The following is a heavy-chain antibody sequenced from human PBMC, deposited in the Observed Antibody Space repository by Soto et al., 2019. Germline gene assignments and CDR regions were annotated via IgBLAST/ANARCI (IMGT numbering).Heavy chain of an antibody. CDR3: ARYVDIVATAIYFDY. CDR1: GGSISSGGYY. D-gene: IGHD5-12*01. V-gene: IGHV4-31*03. CDR2: IYYSGST. Sequence: QVQLQESGLGLVKPSQTLSLTCTVSGGSISSGGYYWSWIRQHPGKGLEWIGYIYYSGSTYYNPSLKSRVTISVDTSKNQFSLKLSSVTAADTAVYYCARYVDIVATAIYFDYWGQGTLVTVSS. J-gene: IGHJ4*02.